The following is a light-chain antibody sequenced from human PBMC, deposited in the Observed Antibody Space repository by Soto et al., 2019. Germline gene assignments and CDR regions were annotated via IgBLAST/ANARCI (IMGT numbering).Light chain of an antibody. Sequence: IQLTQSPSSLSASVGDRVTITCRASQGVRSYLAWFQQRPGKAPKLLIFGASTLQNGVPARFSGGGFGTEFTLTITSLQPEDFAVYFCQHYGSSLTFGGGTKVDIK. CDR2: GAS. CDR1: QGVRSY. V-gene: IGKV1-9*01. CDR3: QHYGSSLT. J-gene: IGKJ4*01.